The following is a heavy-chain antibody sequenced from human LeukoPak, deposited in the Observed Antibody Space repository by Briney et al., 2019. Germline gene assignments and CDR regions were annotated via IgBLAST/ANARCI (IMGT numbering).Heavy chain of an antibody. J-gene: IGHJ4*02. CDR1: GLSFSSYS. CDR2: ISGSGGTT. CDR3: AKGEWELLLPLFDY. D-gene: IGHD1-26*01. Sequence: GGSLRLSCAASGLSFSSYSMCWVRQAPGKGLEWVSVISGSGGTTYYADSVKGRFITSRDNSKNTLYLQMNSLRAEDTALYYCAKGEWELLLPLFDYWGQGTLVTVSS. V-gene: IGHV3-23*01.